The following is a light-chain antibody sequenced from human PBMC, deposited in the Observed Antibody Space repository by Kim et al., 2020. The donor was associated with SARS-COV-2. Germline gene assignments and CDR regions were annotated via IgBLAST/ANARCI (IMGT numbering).Light chain of an antibody. V-gene: IGLV2-11*01. CDR1: SSDFGGYNY. CDR3: CSYAGTCSNVV. Sequence: QSALTQPPSVSGSPGQSLTISCTGTSSDFGGYNYVSWYQQHPGKAPKLMIYDVTNRPSGFPNRFSGSKSGNTASLTISGLQAEDEADYDCCSYAGTCSNVVFGGGTKLTVL. J-gene: IGLJ2*01. CDR2: DVT.